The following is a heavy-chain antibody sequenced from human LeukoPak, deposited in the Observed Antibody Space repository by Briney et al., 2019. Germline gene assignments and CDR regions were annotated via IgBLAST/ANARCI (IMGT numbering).Heavy chain of an antibody. Sequence: GASVKVSCKVSGYTLTELSMHWVRQAPGKGLEWMGGFDPEDGEAIYAQKFQGRVTMTEDTSTDTAYMELSSLRSEDTAVYYCAAKYSSWYRWYWFDPWGQGTLVTVSS. D-gene: IGHD6-13*01. CDR3: AAKYSSWYRWYWFDP. V-gene: IGHV1-24*01. CDR1: GYTLTELS. J-gene: IGHJ5*02. CDR2: FDPEDGEA.